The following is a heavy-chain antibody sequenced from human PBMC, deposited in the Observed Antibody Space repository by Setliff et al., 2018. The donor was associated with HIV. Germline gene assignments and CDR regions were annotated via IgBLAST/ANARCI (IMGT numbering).Heavy chain of an antibody. D-gene: IGHD3-3*01. Sequence: GGSLSLSCVASGFTFSTYAINWVRLAPGKGLEWVSSISGSGYPYYADSVKGRFTISRDNSKNTLFLQMDSLRAEDTALYYCAKQRYYDGNDGFDVWGQGTMVTVSS. CDR2: ISGSGYP. CDR1: GFTFSTYA. CDR3: AKQRYYDGNDGFDV. J-gene: IGHJ3*01. V-gene: IGHV3-23*01.